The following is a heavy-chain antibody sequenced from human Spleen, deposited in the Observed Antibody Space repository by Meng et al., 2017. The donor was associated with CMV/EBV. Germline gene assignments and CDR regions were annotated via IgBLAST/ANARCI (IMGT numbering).Heavy chain of an antibody. CDR1: GASISTSSDY. CDR2: IYYVRNT. D-gene: IGHD5-24*01. V-gene: IGHV4-39*07. CDR3: ARVQSRRGALDV. J-gene: IGHJ6*02. Sequence: SETLSLTCTVSGASISTSSDYCGWIRQPPGKGLEWIATIYYVRNTYYNQSLTTRVSISIDTSRNQFSLKLSSVTATDTALYYGARVQSRRGALDVWGQGTTVTVSS.